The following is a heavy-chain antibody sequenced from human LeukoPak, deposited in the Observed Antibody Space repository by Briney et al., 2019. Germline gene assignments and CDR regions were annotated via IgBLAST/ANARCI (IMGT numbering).Heavy chain of an antibody. CDR3: ARDMVRGVHPAGY. V-gene: IGHV1-2*02. D-gene: IGHD3-10*01. CDR1: GYTFTGYY. J-gene: IGHJ4*02. Sequence: ASVKVSCKASGYTFTGYYMHWVRQAPGQGLEWMGWINPNSGGTNYAQKFQGRVTMTRDTSISTAYTGLSRLRSDDTAVYYCARDMVRGVHPAGYWGQGTLVTVSS. CDR2: INPNSGGT.